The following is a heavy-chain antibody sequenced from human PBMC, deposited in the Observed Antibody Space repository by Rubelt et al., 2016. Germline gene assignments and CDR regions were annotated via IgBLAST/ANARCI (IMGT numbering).Heavy chain of an antibody. D-gene: IGHD6-19*01. Sequence: QVQLVESGGGVVQPGRSLRLSCAASGFTFSSYAMHWVRQAPGKGPEWVAVISYDGSNKYYADSVKGRFTISRDNSKNTLYLQMNRRRAEDTAVYYCARVYSSGWPDDWCQGTLVTVSS. CDR3: ARVYSSGWPDD. CDR2: ISYDGSNK. CDR1: GFTFSSYA. V-gene: IGHV3-30*04. J-gene: IGHJ4*02.